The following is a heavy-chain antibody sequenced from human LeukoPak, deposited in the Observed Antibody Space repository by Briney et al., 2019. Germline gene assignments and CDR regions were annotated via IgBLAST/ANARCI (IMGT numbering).Heavy chain of an antibody. V-gene: IGHV3-21*01. Sequence: GGSLRLSCAASRFTFSSYSMNWVRQAPGKGLEWVSSISSSSSYIYYADSVKGRFTISRDNAKNSLYLQMNSLRAGDTAVYYCARAIYYYGSGSYYNGYDWFDPWGQGTLVTVSS. D-gene: IGHD3-10*01. CDR2: ISSSSSYI. CDR3: ARAIYYYGSGSYYNGYDWFDP. J-gene: IGHJ5*02. CDR1: RFTFSSYS.